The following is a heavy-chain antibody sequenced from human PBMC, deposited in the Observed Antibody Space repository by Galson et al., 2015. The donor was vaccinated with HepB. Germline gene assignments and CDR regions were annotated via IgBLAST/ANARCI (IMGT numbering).Heavy chain of an antibody. D-gene: IGHD3-10*01. V-gene: IGHV3-23*01. Sequence: SLRLSCAASGFTFSSYGMSWVRQAPGKGLGWVSTISGSGGNTYYADSVKGRFTISRDNSKNTLYLQMNSLRDEDTAVYYCAKFYGADLLWFGELWDWGQGTLVTVSS. CDR1: GFTFSSYG. J-gene: IGHJ4*02. CDR2: ISGSGGNT. CDR3: AKFYGADLLWFGELWD.